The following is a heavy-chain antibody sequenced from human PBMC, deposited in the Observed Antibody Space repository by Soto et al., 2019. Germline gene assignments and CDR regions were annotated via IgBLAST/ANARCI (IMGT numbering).Heavy chain of an antibody. CDR3: ARDASGLNLYYYSGMDV. CDR2: LSYDGSDK. J-gene: IGHJ6*02. V-gene: IGHV3-30*04. Sequence: GGSLRLSCAASGFTFSNYPMYWVRQAPGQGLEWVGSLSYDGSDKYYADSVKGRFTISRDNSKNTLYLQMDSLRAEDTAVYSCARDASGLNLYYYSGMDVWGQGTTVTVSS. CDR1: GFTFSNYP. D-gene: IGHD3-10*01.